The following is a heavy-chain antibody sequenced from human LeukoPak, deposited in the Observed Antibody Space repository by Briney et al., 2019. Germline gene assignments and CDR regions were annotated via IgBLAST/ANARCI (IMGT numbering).Heavy chain of an antibody. J-gene: IGHJ3*02. V-gene: IGHV5-51*01. CDR2: IIPGDSDI. CDR1: GYSFTNSW. CDR3: ARQGYYGSGSYGADGFDI. Sequence: GESLKTSCKGSGYSFTNSWIGWGRQMPGKGLGWLGIIIPGDSDIRYSPSFQGQVTISADKSISTAYLQWSSLKASDTAMYYCARQGYYGSGSYGADGFDIWGQGTMVTVSS. D-gene: IGHD3-10*01.